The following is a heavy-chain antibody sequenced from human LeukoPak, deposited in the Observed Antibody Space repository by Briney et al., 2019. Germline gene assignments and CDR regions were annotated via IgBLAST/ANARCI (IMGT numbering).Heavy chain of an antibody. D-gene: IGHD4-11*01. CDR2: ISGSGGST. V-gene: IGHV3-23*01. Sequence: GGSLRLSCAASGFTFSSYGMSWVRQAPGKGLEWVSAISGSGGSTYCADSVKGRFTISRDNSKNTLYLQMNSLRAEDTAVYYCAKDSVKVTTVRRVPHYMDVWGKGTTATISS. J-gene: IGHJ6*03. CDR1: GFTFSSYG. CDR3: AKDSVKVTTVRRVPHYMDV.